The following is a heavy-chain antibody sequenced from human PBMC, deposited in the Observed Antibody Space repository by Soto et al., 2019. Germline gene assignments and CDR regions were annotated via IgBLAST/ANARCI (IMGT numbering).Heavy chain of an antibody. CDR1: GFTFRSYA. D-gene: IGHD2-15*01. Sequence: GGSLRLSCAASGFTFRSYAMHWVRQAPGKGLEWVAVISYDGNKKDYADSVKGRFTISRDNSKNTLYLQMNSLRAEDTAVYYCAKDAGGFETTYCSGGSCFAGYFQHWGQGTLVTVSS. V-gene: IGHV3-30-3*01. J-gene: IGHJ1*01. CDR2: ISYDGNKK. CDR3: AKDAGGFETTYCSGGSCFAGYFQH.